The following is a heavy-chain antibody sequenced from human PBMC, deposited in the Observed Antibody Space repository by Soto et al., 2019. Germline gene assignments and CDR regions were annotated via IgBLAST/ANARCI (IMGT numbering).Heavy chain of an antibody. D-gene: IGHD5-18*01. CDR1: GGSISSSSYY. V-gene: IGHV4-39*01. Sequence: SETLSLTCTVSGGSISSSSYYWGWIRQPPGKGLEWIGSIYYSGSTYYNPSLKSRVTISVDTSKNQFSLKLSSVTAADTAVYYCARQGNSYEFRGMDVWGQGTTVTVSS. CDR3: ARQGNSYEFRGMDV. CDR2: IYYSGST. J-gene: IGHJ6*02.